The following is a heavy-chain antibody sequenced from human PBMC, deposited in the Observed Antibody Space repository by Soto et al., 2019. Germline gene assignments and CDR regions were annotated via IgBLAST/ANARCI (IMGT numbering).Heavy chain of an antibody. D-gene: IGHD1-1*01. CDR3: AAVRQHYFDF. V-gene: IGHV4-31*03. Sequence: QVQLQESGPGLVKPSQTLSLTCTVSGGSISSGAYYWSWIRQHPGKGLEWIGYIYYSGSTYSNPSLKSRVAISVDKSKTQFSLKLSSVTAADTAVYYCAAVRQHYFDFWGQGTLVTVSS. CDR2: IYYSGST. J-gene: IGHJ4*02. CDR1: GGSISSGAYY.